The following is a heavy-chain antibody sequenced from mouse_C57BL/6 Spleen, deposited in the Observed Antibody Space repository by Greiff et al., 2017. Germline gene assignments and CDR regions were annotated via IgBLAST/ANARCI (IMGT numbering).Heavy chain of an antibody. CDR1: GYTFTSYW. Sequence: VQLQQSGTVLARPGASVKMSCKTSGYTFTSYWMHWVKQRPGQGLEWIGAIYPGNSDTSYNQKFKGKAKLPAVASASTAYMELSSLTNEDSAVYYCTRGSAWFAYWGQGTLVTVSA. J-gene: IGHJ3*01. CDR3: TRGSAWFAY. V-gene: IGHV1-5*01. CDR2: IYPGNSDT.